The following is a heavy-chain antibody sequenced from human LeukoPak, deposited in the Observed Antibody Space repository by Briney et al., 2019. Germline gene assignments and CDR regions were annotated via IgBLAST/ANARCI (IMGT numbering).Heavy chain of an antibody. D-gene: IGHD2-15*01. Sequence: GGSLRLSCAASEFTVSSNYMSWVRQAPGKGLEWVSVTYTSGYTYYADSVKDRFTISRDNSKNTLYLQMNSLRVEDTAIYYCARDHCSGGTCYSGGYWGQGTLVTVSS. CDR3: ARDHCSGGTCYSGGY. J-gene: IGHJ4*02. CDR2: TYTSGYT. V-gene: IGHV3-66*01. CDR1: EFTVSSNY.